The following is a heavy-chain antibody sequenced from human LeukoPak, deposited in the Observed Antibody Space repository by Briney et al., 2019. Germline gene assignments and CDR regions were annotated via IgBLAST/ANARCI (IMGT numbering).Heavy chain of an antibody. J-gene: IGHJ4*02. Sequence: AGSLRLSCAASGFTFSSYWMSWVRQAPGKGLEWVANIKQDGSEKYYVDSVKGRFTISRENDKNSLYLQMNSLRAEDTAVYYCARNLLARDDYWGQGTLVTVSS. CDR3: ARNLLARDDY. D-gene: IGHD2-21*01. CDR2: IKQDGSEK. CDR1: GFTFSSYW. V-gene: IGHV3-7*01.